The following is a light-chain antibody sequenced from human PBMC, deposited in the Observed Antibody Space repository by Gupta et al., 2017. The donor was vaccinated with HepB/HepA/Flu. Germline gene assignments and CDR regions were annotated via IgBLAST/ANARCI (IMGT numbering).Light chain of an antibody. Sequence: EIVVPHSPATLSLSPGERATLSCRSSNSVSNNYLAWYQQKPGQAPRLLIYGATSRATGIPDRFSGSGSGTDFTLTISRREPEDFAVYYCQQYGSSLTWTFGQGTKVEIK. CDR2: GAT. J-gene: IGKJ1*01. V-gene: IGKV3-20*01. CDR3: QQYGSSLTWT. CDR1: NSVSNNY.